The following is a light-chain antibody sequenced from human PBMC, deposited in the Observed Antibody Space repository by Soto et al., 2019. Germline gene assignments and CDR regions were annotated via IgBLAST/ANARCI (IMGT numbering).Light chain of an antibody. CDR2: DVS. J-gene: IGLJ7*01. CDR3: YSYTSSSTAV. V-gene: IGLV2-14*03. CDR1: SSDIGGYNY. Sequence: QSALTQPASVSGSPGQSITISCIGTSSDIGGYNYVSWYQQYPGKAPKLLIYDVSHRPSGISNRFSGSKSGNTASLTIAGLQAEDEADYYCYSYTSSSTAVFGGGTQLTVL.